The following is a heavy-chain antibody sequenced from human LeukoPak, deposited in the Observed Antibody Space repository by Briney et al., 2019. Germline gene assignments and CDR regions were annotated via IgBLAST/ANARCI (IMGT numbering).Heavy chain of an antibody. CDR3: ARGDGDGYNARFDI. V-gene: IGHV4-59*01. D-gene: IGHD5-24*01. J-gene: IGHJ3*02. CDR1: GGSISSYY. CDR2: IYYSGST. Sequence: SETLSLTCTVSGGSISSYYWSWIRQPPGKGLEWIGYIYYSGSTNYNPSLKSRVTISVDTSKNQFSLKLSSVTAADTAVYYCARGDGDGYNARFDIWGQGTMVTVSS.